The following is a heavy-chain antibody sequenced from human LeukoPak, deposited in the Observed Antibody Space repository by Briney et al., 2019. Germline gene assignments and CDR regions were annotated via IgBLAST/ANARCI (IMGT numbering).Heavy chain of an antibody. CDR2: ISSSGSTI. CDR3: ASKRSSGYYDAFDI. D-gene: IGHD3-22*01. V-gene: IGHV3-48*03. CDR1: GFTFSSYE. Sequence: GGSLRLSCAASGFTFSSYEMNWVRQAPGKGLEWVSYISSSGSTIYYADSVKGRFTISRDNAKNSLYLQMNSLRAEDTAVYYCASKRSSGYYDAFDIWGQGTMVTVSS. J-gene: IGHJ3*02.